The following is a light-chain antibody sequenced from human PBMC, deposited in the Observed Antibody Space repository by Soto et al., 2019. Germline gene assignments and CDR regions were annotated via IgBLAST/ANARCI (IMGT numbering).Light chain of an antibody. Sequence: EIVMTQSPATLSVSPGDRATLSCRASQSVSSNLAWYQQKPGQAPKLLIYGASTRATGIPARFSGSGSGTEFTLTISSLQSEDFAVYYCQQYNNWVGTFGQGTKVDIK. J-gene: IGKJ1*01. CDR2: GAS. CDR1: QSVSSN. V-gene: IGKV3-15*01. CDR3: QQYNNWVGT.